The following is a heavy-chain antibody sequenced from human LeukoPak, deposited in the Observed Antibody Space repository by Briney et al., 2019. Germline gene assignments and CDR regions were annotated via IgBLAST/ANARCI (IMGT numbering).Heavy chain of an antibody. CDR3: ARSNTMVRGVRD. CDR2: IYYSGST. D-gene: IGHD3-10*01. V-gene: IGHV4-31*03. CDR1: GASISSGGYY. Sequence: PSETLSLTCTVSGASISSGGYYWSWIRQHPGKGLEWIGYIYYSGSTYYNPSLKSRVTISVDTSKNQFSLKLSSVTAADTAVYYCARSNTMVRGVRDWGQGTLVTVSS. J-gene: IGHJ4*02.